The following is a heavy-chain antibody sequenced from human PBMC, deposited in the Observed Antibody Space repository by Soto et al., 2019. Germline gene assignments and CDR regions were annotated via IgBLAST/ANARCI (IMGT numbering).Heavy chain of an antibody. CDR1: GYTFTNYA. CDR2: INAGNGNT. Sequence: QVQLVQSGAEEKKPGASVKVSCKASGYTFTNYAMHWVRQAPGQRLEWMGWINAGNGNTKYSQKFQGRVTITRDTSASKAYMEPSSLRSEDTAVYYCARVSGYYLPDYWGQGTLVTVSS. D-gene: IGHD5-12*01. V-gene: IGHV1-3*05. J-gene: IGHJ4*02. CDR3: ARVSGYYLPDY.